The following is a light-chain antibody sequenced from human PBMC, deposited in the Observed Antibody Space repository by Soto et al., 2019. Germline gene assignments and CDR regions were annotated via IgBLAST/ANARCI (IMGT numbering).Light chain of an antibody. Sequence: QSALTQPASVSGSPGQSITISCTGTSSDVGGHNYVSWYQQHPGKAPKLMIYNVSHRPSGVSNRFSGSKSGNTASLTISGLQAEDEADYYCCSYTSSDTLVFGGGTKLTVL. CDR2: NVS. J-gene: IGLJ2*01. CDR1: SSDVGGHNY. V-gene: IGLV2-14*01. CDR3: CSYTSSDTLV.